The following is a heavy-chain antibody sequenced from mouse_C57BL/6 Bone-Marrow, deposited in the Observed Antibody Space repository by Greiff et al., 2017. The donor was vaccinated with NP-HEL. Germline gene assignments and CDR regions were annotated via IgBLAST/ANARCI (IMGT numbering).Heavy chain of an antibody. CDR2: INPNNGGT. D-gene: IGHD1-1*01. J-gene: IGHJ1*03. CDR3: AREERYYYGSSYSWYFDV. CDR1: GYTFTDYY. V-gene: IGHV1-26*01. Sequence: DVKLQESGPELVKPGASVKISCKASGYTFTDYYMNWVKQSHGKSLEWIGDINPNNGGTSYNQKFKGKATLTVDKSSSTAYMELRSLTSEDSAVYYCAREERYYYGSSYSWYFDVWGTGTTVTVSS.